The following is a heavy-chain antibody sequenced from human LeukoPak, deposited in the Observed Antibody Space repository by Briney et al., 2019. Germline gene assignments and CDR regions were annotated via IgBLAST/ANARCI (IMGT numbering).Heavy chain of an antibody. Sequence: GGSLRLSCAASGFTFSSYWMSWVRQAPGKGLEWVANIKQDGSEKYYVDSVKGRFTISRDNAKNTLYLQMNSLRAEDTAVYYCARAKVTIFGVVIFFYWGQGTLVTVSS. CDR2: IKQDGSEK. CDR3: ARAKVTIFGVVIFFY. V-gene: IGHV3-7*01. J-gene: IGHJ4*02. D-gene: IGHD3-3*01. CDR1: GFTFSSYW.